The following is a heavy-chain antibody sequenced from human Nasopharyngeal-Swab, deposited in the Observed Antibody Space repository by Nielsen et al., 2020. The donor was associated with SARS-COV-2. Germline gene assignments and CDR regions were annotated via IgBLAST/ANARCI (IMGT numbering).Heavy chain of an antibody. CDR2: INSDGSST. CDR3: ARDKVVVVPAAIYYYGMDV. D-gene: IGHD2-2*01. V-gene: IGHV3-74*01. J-gene: IGHJ6*02. CDR1: GFTFSSYW. Sequence: GESLKISCAASGFTFSSYWMHWVRQAPGKGLVWVSRINSDGSSTSYADSVKGRFTISRDNAKNTLYLQMNSLRAEDTAVYYCARDKVVVVPAAIYYYGMDVWGQGTTVTVS.